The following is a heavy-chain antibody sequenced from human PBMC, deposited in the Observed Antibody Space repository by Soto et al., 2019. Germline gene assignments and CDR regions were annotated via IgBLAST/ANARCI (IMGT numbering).Heavy chain of an antibody. CDR1: GFTFSSYA. Sequence: GGSLRLSCAASGFTFSSYAMSWVRQAPGKGLEWVSAISGSGGSTYYADSVKGRFTISRDNSKNTLYLQMNSLRAEDTAVYYCAKDPRQDFWSGYYSQVDAFDIWGKGTMVTVSS. J-gene: IGHJ3*02. D-gene: IGHD3-3*01. CDR3: AKDPRQDFWSGYYSQVDAFDI. V-gene: IGHV3-23*01. CDR2: ISGSGGST.